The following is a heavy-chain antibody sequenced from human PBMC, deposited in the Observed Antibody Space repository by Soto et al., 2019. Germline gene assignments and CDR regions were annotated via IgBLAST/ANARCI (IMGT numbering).Heavy chain of an antibody. CDR1: GGSISSGGYY. J-gene: IGHJ6*02. CDR3: ARDRKGDSSRRIYYYYYGMDV. Sequence: PSETLSLTCTVSGGSISSGGYYWSWIRQHPGKGLEWIGYIYYSGSTYYNPSLKSRVTISVDTSKNQFSLKLSSVTAADTAVYYCARDRKGDSSRRIYYYYYGMDVWGQGTTVTVSS. CDR2: IYYSGST. V-gene: IGHV4-31*03. D-gene: IGHD6-13*01.